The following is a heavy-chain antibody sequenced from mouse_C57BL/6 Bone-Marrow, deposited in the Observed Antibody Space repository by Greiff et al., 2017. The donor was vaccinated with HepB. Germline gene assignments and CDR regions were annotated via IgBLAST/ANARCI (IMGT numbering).Heavy chain of an antibody. D-gene: IGHD1-1*01. CDR1: GFTFSSYA. V-gene: IGHV5-4*01. Sequence: EVKVVESGGGLVKPGGSLKLSCAASGFTFSSYAMSWVRQTPEKRLEWVATISDGGSYTYYPDNVKGRFTISRDNAKNNLYLQMSHLKSEDTAMYYCARDRGFYYGSSYYAMDYWGQGTSVTVSS. J-gene: IGHJ4*01. CDR3: ARDRGFYYGSSYYAMDY. CDR2: ISDGGSYT.